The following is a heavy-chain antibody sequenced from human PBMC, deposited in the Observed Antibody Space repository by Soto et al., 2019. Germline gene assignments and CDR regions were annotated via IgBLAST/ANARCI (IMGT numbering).Heavy chain of an antibody. CDR3: ARHLNYYDSSGYSDY. CDR2: IYYSGST. V-gene: IGHV4-59*08. D-gene: IGHD3-22*01. Sequence: TSETLSLTCTVSGGSISSYYWSWIRQPPGKGLEWIGYIYYSGSTNYNPSLKSRVTISVDTSKNQFSLKLSSVTAADTALYYCARHLNYYDSSGYSDYWGQGTLVTVS. CDR1: GGSISSYY. J-gene: IGHJ4*02.